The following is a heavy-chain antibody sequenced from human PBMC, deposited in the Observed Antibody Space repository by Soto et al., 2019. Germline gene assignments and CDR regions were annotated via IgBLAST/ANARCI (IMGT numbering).Heavy chain of an antibody. V-gene: IGHV3-23*01. CDR3: AKDRTFGPPLVRFDS. CDR2: ISANGQGI. D-gene: IGHD6-6*01. Sequence: GGSLRLSCAASGFTFSTYALSWVRQAPGKGLEWVSAISANGQGIYYADSVRGRFTISRDNSKSTLHLQMNSLRVEDTAVYYCAKDRTFGPPLVRFDSWGQGTLVTGLL. J-gene: IGHJ4*02. CDR1: GFTFSTYA.